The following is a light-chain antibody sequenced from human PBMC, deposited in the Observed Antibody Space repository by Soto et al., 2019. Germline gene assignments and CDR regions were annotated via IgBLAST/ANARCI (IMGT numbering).Light chain of an antibody. J-gene: IGLJ2*01. V-gene: IGLV8-61*01. Sequence: QTVVTQEPSFSVSPGGTVTLTCGLSSGSVSTSYYPRWYQQTPGQAPRTLIYSTNARSSGVPDRFSGSILGDKAALTITGAQADDESDYYCVLYMGGGIVLFGGGTKLTVL. CDR1: SGSVSTSYY. CDR3: VLYMGGGIVL. CDR2: STN.